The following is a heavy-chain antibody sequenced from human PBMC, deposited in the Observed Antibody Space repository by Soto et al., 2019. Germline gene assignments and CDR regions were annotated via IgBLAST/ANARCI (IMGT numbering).Heavy chain of an antibody. CDR2: INAGNGNT. Sequence: ASVKVSCKASGYTFTNHAIQWVRQAPGQRLEWMGWINAGNGNTKYSQNFQGRVTITRDTSASTTYMELSGLRSEDTAVYFCARDYCSGTTCYEFDYWGQGTQVTVSS. CDR3: ARDYCSGTTCYEFDY. V-gene: IGHV1-3*01. CDR1: GYTFTNHA. J-gene: IGHJ4*02. D-gene: IGHD2-2*01.